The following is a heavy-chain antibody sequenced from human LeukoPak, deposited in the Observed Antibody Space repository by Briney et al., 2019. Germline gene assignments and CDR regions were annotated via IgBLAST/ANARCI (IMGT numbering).Heavy chain of an antibody. CDR1: GYTFTSYD. J-gene: IGHJ4*02. Sequence: ASVKVSCKAPGYTFTSYDINWVRQATGQGLEWMGWMNPNSGNTGYAQKFQGRVTMTRNTSISTAYMELSSLRSEDTAVYYCARGTDTAMVHDYWGQGTLVTVSS. CDR2: MNPNSGNT. CDR3: ARGTDTAMVHDY. D-gene: IGHD5-18*01. V-gene: IGHV1-8*01.